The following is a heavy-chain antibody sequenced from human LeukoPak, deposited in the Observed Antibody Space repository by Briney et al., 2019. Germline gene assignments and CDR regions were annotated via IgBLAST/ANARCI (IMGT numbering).Heavy chain of an antibody. J-gene: IGHJ4*02. Sequence: ASVKVSCKASGYTFTGHYLHWVRQAPGQGLEWMGWIKPDTGATRYAQRFQGRVTMTRDTSISTVYMELSRLGSDDTAVYYCARDQAGNSFDYWGQGTLVIVSS. V-gene: IGHV1-2*02. CDR3: ARDQAGNSFDY. CDR2: IKPDTGAT. CDR1: GYTFTGHY. D-gene: IGHD4-23*01.